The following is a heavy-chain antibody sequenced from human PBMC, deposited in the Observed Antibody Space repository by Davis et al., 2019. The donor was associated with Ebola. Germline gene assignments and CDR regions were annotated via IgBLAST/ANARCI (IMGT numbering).Heavy chain of an antibody. V-gene: IGHV4-59*01. CDR2: IYYSGST. CDR1: GGSISSYY. J-gene: IGHJ5*02. D-gene: IGHD6-6*01. Sequence: MPSETLSLTCTVSGGSISSYYWSWIRQPPGKGLEWIGYIYYSGSTNYNPSLKSRVTISVDTSKNQFSLKLSSVTAADTAVYYCARGRRSSNPYSWFDPWGQGTLVTVSS. CDR3: ARGRRSSNPYSWFDP.